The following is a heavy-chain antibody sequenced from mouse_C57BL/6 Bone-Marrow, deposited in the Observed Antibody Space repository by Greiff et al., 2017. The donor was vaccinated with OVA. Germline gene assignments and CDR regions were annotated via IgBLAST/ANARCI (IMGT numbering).Heavy chain of an antibody. D-gene: IGHD1-1*01. CDR1: GYTFTSYW. CDR3: ATPYYYGGSYWYFDV. CDR2: IHPSDSDT. Sequence: VQLQQPGAELVKPGASVKVSCKASGYTFTSYWMHWVKQRPGQGLEWIGRIHPSDSDTNYNQKFKGKATLTVDKSSSTAYMQLSSLTSEDSAVYYCATPYYYGGSYWYFDVWGTGTTVTVSS. V-gene: IGHV1-74*01. J-gene: IGHJ1*03.